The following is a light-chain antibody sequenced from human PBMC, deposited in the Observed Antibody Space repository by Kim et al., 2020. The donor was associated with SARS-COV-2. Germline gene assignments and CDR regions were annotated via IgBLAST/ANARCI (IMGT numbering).Light chain of an antibody. J-gene: IGKJ1*01. V-gene: IGKV1-5*03. CDR2: KTS. Sequence: DIQMTQSPSTLSASVGDTVTITCRASQSITSWLAWYQQKPGKAPNLLIYKTSTLESGVPSRFSGSGSGTEFTLTISSLQPDGFATYYCQQYNSYSGTFGQGTKVDI. CDR3: QQYNSYSGT. CDR1: QSITSW.